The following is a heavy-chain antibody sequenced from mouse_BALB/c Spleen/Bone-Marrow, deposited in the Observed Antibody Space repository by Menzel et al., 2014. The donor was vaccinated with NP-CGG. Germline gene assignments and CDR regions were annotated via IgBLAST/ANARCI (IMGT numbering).Heavy chain of an antibody. J-gene: IGHJ2*01. D-gene: IGHD1-1*01. Sequence: EVNVVDSGGGLVQPGGSLRLSCATSGFTFTDYYMNWVRQPPGKALEWLAFIRNKAYGYTTEYSASVKGRFTISRDNSQNILYLQMNTLRAEDSATYYCARDMGGLLFDSWGQGTTLSVPS. CDR1: GFTFTDYY. CDR2: IRNKAYGYTT. CDR3: ARDMGGLLFDS. V-gene: IGHV7-3*02.